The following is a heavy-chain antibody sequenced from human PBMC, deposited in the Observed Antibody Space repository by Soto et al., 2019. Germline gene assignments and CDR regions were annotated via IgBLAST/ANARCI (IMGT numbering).Heavy chain of an antibody. J-gene: IGHJ3*02. CDR3: ARHDGLPWDAFDI. CDR1: GFTFSSYW. D-gene: IGHD4-17*01. V-gene: IGHV3-7*01. Sequence: GGSLRLSCAASGFTFSSYWMSWVRQAPGKGLEWVANIKQDGSEKYYVDSVKGRFTISRDNAKNSLYLQMNSLRAEDTAVYYCARHDGLPWDAFDIWGQGTMVTVSS. CDR2: IKQDGSEK.